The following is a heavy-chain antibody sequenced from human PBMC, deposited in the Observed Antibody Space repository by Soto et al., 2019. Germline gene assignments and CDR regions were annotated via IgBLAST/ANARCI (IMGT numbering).Heavy chain of an antibody. CDR2: INPKSGGT. V-gene: IGHV1-2*02. CDR1: GYTFTVYY. Sequence: QVQLVQSGAEVKKPGASVNVSCKASGYTFTVYYMNWVRQAPGQGLEWMGWINPKSGGTMYPQKFQGRVTMTWDTSISTAYMALTRLRSDDTAVYYCARDLAKGGGSAGFDYWGQGTLVTFSS. D-gene: IGHD1-26*01. J-gene: IGHJ4*02. CDR3: ARDLAKGGGSAGFDY.